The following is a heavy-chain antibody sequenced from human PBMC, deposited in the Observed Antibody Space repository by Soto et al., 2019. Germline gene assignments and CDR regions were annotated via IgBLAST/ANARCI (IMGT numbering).Heavy chain of an antibody. V-gene: IGHV1-69*02. CDR1: GDTFNFYS. D-gene: IGHD3-10*01. CDR3: ASSYGSGYRAFDY. J-gene: IGHJ4*02. CDR2: VNPILSMS. Sequence: QVQLVQSGAEVKRPGSSVKVSCKASGDTFNFYSINWVRQAPGVGLEWVGRVNPILSMSNYAQRFQGRVTMTADKSTSTGYRELRSLRSEDKAIYYCASSYGSGYRAFDYWGQGALVPVSS.